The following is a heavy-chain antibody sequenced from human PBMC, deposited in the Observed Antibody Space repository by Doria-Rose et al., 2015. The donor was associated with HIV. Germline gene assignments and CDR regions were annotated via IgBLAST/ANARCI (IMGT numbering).Heavy chain of an antibody. D-gene: IGHD1-26*01. J-gene: IGHJ4*02. CDR1: GGSISHYY. CDR2: IFYTGST. CDR3: ARVLSGTYDY. Sequence: QVQLQESGPGLVKPSETLSLTCSVSGGSISHYYWSWIRQPPGKGLEYIGDIFYTGSTNYSPSHKSRVAISIDTSKNKFSLRLSSVTAADTAVYYCARVLSGTYDYWGQGTLVTVSS. V-gene: IGHV4-59*01.